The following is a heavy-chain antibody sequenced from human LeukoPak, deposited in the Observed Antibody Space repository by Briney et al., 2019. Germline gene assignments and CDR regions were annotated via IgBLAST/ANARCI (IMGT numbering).Heavy chain of an antibody. CDR3: ARDRVGYYYDSSGYEFDY. CDR2: ISSSSSYI. V-gene: IGHV3-21*01. Sequence: GGSLRLSCAASGFTFSNYDMHWVRQAPGKGLEWVSAISSSSSYIYYADSVKGRFTISRDNAKNSLYLQMNSLRAEDTAVYYCARDRVGYYYDSSGYEFDYWGQGTLVTVSS. CDR1: GFTFSNYD. D-gene: IGHD3-22*01. J-gene: IGHJ4*02.